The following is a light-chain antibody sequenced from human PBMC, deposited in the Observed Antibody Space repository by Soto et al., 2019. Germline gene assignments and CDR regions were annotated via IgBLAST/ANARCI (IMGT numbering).Light chain of an antibody. CDR3: QQYNYYRWT. CDR1: QSIRRF. CDR2: QAS. J-gene: IGKJ1*01. V-gene: IGKV1-5*03. Sequence: DIQMTQSASSLSASVGDRVTITCRASQSIRRFLAWYQQKPGKAPKLLIYQASNLESGVPSRFSGSGSGTEFTLTISSLQPDDLAVYYCQQYNYYRWTFGQGTKVDIK.